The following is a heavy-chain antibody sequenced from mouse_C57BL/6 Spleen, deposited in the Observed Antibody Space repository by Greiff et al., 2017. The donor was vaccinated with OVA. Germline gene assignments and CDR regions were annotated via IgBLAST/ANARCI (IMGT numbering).Heavy chain of an antibody. CDR3: ARGGSPWYFDV. V-gene: IGHV3-6*01. D-gene: IGHD1-1*02. CDR1: GYSITSGYY. J-gene: IGHJ1*03. Sequence: VQLQQSGPGLVKPSQSLSLTCSVTGYSITSGYYWNWIRQFPGNKLEWMGYISYDGSNNYNPSLKNRISITRDTSKNQFFLKLNSVTTEDTATYYCARGGSPWYFDVWGTGTTVTVSS. CDR2: ISYDGSN.